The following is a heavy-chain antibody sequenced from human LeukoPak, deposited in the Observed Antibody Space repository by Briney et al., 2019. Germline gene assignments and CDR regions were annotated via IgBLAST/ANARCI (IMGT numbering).Heavy chain of an antibody. CDR2: INPNSGGT. CDR3: ARERIAAAGTTADY. Sequence: ASVKVSCKASGYTFTGYYMHWVRQAPGQGLEWMGWINPNSGGTNYAQKFQGRVTMTRDTSISTAYMELSRLRSDDTAVYYCARERIAAAGTTADYWGQGTLATVSS. J-gene: IGHJ4*02. CDR1: GYTFTGYY. V-gene: IGHV1-2*02. D-gene: IGHD6-13*01.